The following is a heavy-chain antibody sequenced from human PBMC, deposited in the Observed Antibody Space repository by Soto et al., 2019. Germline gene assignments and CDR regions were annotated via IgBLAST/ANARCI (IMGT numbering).Heavy chain of an antibody. CDR1: GFTFSSYW. V-gene: IGHV3-7*05. CDR2: IKQDGSEK. CDR3: ARVLRYFDWSGYGMDV. D-gene: IGHD3-9*01. Sequence: PGGSVRLSCAASGFTFSSYWMSWVRQAPGKGLEWVANIKQDGSEKYYVDSVKGRFTISRDNAKNSLYLQMNSLRAEDTAVYYCARVLRYFDWSGYGMDVWGQGTTVTVSS. J-gene: IGHJ6*02.